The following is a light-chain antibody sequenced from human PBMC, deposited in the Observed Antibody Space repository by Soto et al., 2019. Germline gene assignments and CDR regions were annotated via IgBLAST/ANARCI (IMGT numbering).Light chain of an antibody. J-gene: IGKJ1*01. CDR2: DTS. Sequence: EIVLTQSPATLSLSPVEIATLSCRASQSVSSYLACYQQQPGQPPSLLIYDTSSRATGLPARFSGSASGTDFTLTISRLAPEDFAVYYCLHRNNRAWTFGQGTKVDIK. CDR3: LHRNNRAWT. V-gene: IGKV3-11*01. CDR1: QSVSSY.